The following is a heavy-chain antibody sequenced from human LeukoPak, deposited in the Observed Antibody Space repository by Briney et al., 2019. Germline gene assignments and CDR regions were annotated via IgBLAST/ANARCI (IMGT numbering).Heavy chain of an antibody. CDR2: ISYSGST. CDR1: GGSISSYY. D-gene: IGHD3-22*01. V-gene: IGHV4-59*01. CDR3: ARESGSYYDSSGFDY. Sequence: PSETLSLTCTVSGGSISSYYWSWIRQPPGKGLEWIGYISYSGSTNYNPSLKSRVTISVDASKNQFSLRLTSVTAADTAVYYCARESGSYYDSSGFDYWGQGTLVTVSS. J-gene: IGHJ4*02.